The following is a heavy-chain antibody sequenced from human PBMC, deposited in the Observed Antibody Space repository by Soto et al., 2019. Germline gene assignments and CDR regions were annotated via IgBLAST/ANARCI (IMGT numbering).Heavy chain of an antibody. J-gene: IGHJ6*02. CDR1: GFTFSSYG. D-gene: IGHD2-2*01. Sequence: GSLRLSCAASGFTFSSYGMHWVRQAPGKGLEWVAVIWYDGSNKYYADSVKGRFTISRDNSKNTLYLQMNSLRAEDTAVYYCARDCISTSCYLDYYYGMDVWGQGTTVTVSS. V-gene: IGHV3-33*01. CDR3: ARDCISTSCYLDYYYGMDV. CDR2: IWYDGSNK.